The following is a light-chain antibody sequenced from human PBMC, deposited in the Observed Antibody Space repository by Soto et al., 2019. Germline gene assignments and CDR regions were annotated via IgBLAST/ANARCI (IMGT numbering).Light chain of an antibody. J-gene: IGKJ1*01. V-gene: IGKV2-28*01. CDR2: LGS. CDR1: QSLLHSDGYNC. CDR3: MQALQNPPT. Sequence: EIVMTQSPLSLPVTPGEPASISCRSSQSLLHSDGYNCLDWYLQKPGQSPHLLMYLGSNRAPGVPDRFRGSGSGTDFTLTISRVEAEDVGVYYCMQALQNPPTFGKGTRVEI.